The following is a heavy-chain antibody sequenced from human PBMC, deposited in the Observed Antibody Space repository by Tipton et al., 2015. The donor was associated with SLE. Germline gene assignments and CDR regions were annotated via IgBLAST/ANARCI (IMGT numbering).Heavy chain of an antibody. V-gene: IGHV4-39*07. J-gene: IGHJ1*01. CDR2: AHYSGIT. CDR3: ARQGSGELVVVVAVTGALDY. CDR1: GGSISSSSYY. Sequence: TLSLTCTVSGGSISSSSYYWGWIRQPPGKGLEWIGSAHYSGITYYNPSLKSRVTISVDTSKNQLSLRLSSVTAADTAVYYCARQGSGELVVVVAVTGALDYWGQGTLVTVSS. D-gene: IGHD2-15*01.